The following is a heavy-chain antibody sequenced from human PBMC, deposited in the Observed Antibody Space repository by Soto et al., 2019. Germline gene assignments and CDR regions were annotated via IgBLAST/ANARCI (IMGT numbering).Heavy chain of an antibody. CDR2: ISGSGGST. CDR3: AKNPYCYDSSGYSEFYY. D-gene: IGHD3-22*01. CDR1: GFTFSSYA. Sequence: LRLSCAASGFTFSSYAMSLVRQAPGKGLEWGSAISGSGGSTYYADSVKGRFTISRDNSKNTLYLQMNSLRAEDTAVYYCAKNPYCYDSSGYSEFYYWGQGTLVTVSS. J-gene: IGHJ4*02. V-gene: IGHV3-23*01.